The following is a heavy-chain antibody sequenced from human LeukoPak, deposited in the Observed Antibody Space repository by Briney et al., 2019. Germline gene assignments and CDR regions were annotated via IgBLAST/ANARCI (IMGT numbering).Heavy chain of an antibody. V-gene: IGHV1-69*13. Sequence: SVKVSCKASGGTFSSYAISWVRQAPGQGLEWMGGIIPIFGTANYAQKFQGRVTITADESTSTAYMELSSLGSEDTAVYYCARGRNYYYYGMDVWGQGTTVTVSS. J-gene: IGHJ6*02. CDR3: ARGRNYYYYGMDV. CDR2: IIPIFGTA. CDR1: GGTFSSYA.